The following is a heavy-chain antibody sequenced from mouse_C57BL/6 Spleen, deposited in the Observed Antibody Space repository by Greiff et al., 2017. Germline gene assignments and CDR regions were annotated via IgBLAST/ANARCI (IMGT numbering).Heavy chain of an antibody. CDR1: GFTFSDAW. D-gene: IGHD1-1*01. J-gene: IGHJ1*03. CDR3: RKTTVVADWYFDV. CDR2: IRNKANNHAT. V-gene: IGHV6-6*01. Sequence: EVQLQQSGGGLVQPGGSMKLSCAASGFTFSDAWMDWVRQSPEKGLEWVAEIRNKANNHATYYAESVKGRFTISRDDSKSSVYLQMNSLRAEDTGIYYCRKTTVVADWYFDVWGTGTTVTVSS.